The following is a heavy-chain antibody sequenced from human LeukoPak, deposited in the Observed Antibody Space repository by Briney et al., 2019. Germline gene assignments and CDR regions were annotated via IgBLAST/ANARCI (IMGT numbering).Heavy chain of an antibody. D-gene: IGHD1-26*01. J-gene: IGHJ4*02. CDR3: VRSTYSGSYYGEDTYFDY. V-gene: IGHV4-59*01. Sequence: SETLSLTCTVSGGSISSYYWSWIRQPPGKGLEWIGYIYYSGSTNYNPSLKSRVTISVDTSKNQFSLKLSSVTAADTAVYYCVRSTYSGSYYGEDTYFDYWGQGTLVTVS. CDR2: IYYSGST. CDR1: GGSISSYY.